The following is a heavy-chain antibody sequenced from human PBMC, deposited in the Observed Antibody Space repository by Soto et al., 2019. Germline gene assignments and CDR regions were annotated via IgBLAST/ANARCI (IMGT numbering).Heavy chain of an antibody. D-gene: IGHD6-6*01. CDR1: GGSISSSNW. CDR2: IYHSGST. Sequence: SETLSLTCAVSGGSISSSNWWSWVRQPPGKGLEWIGEIYHSGSTNYNPSLKSRVTISVDKSKNQFSLKLSSVTAADTAVYYCARLREYSSRMLVFDYWGQGTLVTVSS. CDR3: ARLREYSSRMLVFDY. J-gene: IGHJ4*02. V-gene: IGHV4-4*02.